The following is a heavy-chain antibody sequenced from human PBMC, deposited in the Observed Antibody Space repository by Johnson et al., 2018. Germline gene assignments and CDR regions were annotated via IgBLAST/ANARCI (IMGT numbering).Heavy chain of an antibody. CDR2: IKQDGSEK. J-gene: IGHJ6*03. CDR1: GFTFSSYW. D-gene: IGHD1-7*01. Sequence: VQLVESGGGVVQPGGSLRLSCAASGFTFSSYWMSWVRQAPGKGLEWVANIKQDGSEKYYVDSVKGRFTISRGNAKNSLYLKMNSPRAGDTAVYDCAREAPFWKKKTGTTDYYYYYMDVWGKGTTVTVSS. CDR3: AREAPFWKKKTGTTDYYYYYMDV. V-gene: IGHV3-7*01.